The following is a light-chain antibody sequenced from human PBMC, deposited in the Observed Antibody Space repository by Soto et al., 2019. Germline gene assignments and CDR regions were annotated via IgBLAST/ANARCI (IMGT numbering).Light chain of an antibody. J-gene: IGLJ3*02. CDR1: SGSVSTSYY. V-gene: IGLV8-61*01. Sequence: QAVVTQEPSFSVSPGRTVTLTCGLSSGSVSTSYYPSWYQQTPGQAPRTLLYSTNIRSPGVPDRFSGSILGNKAALTITGAQADDESDYYCVLYMGSGISVFGGGPKLTVL. CDR2: STN. CDR3: VLYMGSGISV.